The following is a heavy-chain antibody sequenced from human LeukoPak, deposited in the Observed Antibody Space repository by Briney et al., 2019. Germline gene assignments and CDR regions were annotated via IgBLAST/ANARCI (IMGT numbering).Heavy chain of an antibody. CDR2: FDPEDGET. CDR1: GYTLTELS. Sequence: ASVKVSCKVSGYTLTELSMHWVRQAPGKGLEWMGGFDPEDGETIYAQKFQGRVTMTEDTSTDTAYMELSSPRSEDTAVYYCATRYCSSTSCFISYGMDVWGKGTTVTVSS. J-gene: IGHJ6*04. D-gene: IGHD2-2*01. CDR3: ATRYCSSTSCFISYGMDV. V-gene: IGHV1-24*01.